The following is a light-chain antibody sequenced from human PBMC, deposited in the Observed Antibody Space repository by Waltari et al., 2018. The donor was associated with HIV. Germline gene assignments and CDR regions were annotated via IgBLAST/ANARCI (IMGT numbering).Light chain of an antibody. V-gene: IGLV2-14*02. CDR3: TSYTETNTWV. J-gene: IGLJ3*02. CDR2: DVS. Sequence: QSALSQPASVSGSPGQSIIFSCSGNSGDNGNNDFVSWYQQHPAQAPKLIMYDVSKRPSGVSVRFSGSKSGNTASLSISGLQAEDEADYYCTSYTETNTWVFGGGTKVTVL. CDR1: SGDNGNNDF.